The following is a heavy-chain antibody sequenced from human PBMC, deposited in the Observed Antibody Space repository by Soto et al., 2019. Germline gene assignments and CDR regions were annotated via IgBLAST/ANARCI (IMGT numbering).Heavy chain of an antibody. CDR2: IKPDESEK. CDR3: VRGGSNYAS. D-gene: IGHD4-4*01. V-gene: IGHV3-7*01. CDR1: GFTFSDSW. Sequence: EVQLVESGGGLVQPGGSLRLSCTASGFTFSDSWMTWVRQAPGKGLEWVARIKPDESEKKYADSVKGRFSISRDNAKNSMYLQMDSLRVEDTAVHYCVRGGSNYASWGQGTLVTVSS. J-gene: IGHJ5*02.